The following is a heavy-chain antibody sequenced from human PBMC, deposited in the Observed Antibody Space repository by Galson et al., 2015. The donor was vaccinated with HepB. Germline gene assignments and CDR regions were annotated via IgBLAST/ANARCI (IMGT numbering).Heavy chain of an antibody. J-gene: IGHJ4*02. CDR3: ARRRDYGSYFDY. D-gene: IGHD4-17*01. V-gene: IGHV4-59*01. CDR1: GGSISGSY. CDR2: IYYIGST. Sequence: SETLSLTCTVSGGSISGSYWSWIRQPPGKGLEWIGYIYYIGSTNYNPSLKSRVTISIDTSKNQFSLKLNSVTAADTAVYYCARRRDYGSYFDYWGQGILVTVSS.